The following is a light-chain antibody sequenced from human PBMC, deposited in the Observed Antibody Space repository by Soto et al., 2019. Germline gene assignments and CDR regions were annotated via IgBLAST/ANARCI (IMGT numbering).Light chain of an antibody. V-gene: IGLV2-11*01. CDR2: DVS. Sequence: QSALTQPRSVSGSPGQSVTISCTGTSSDVGGYKYVSWYQQHPGTAPKLMIYDVSKRPSGVPDRFSGSKSGNTASLTISGLQAEDEADYYCCSYAGGYVFGTGTKLTVL. CDR1: SSDVGGYKY. J-gene: IGLJ1*01. CDR3: CSYAGGYV.